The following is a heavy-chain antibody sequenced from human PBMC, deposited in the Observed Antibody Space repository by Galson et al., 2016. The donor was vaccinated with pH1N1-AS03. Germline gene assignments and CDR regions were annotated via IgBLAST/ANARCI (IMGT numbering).Heavy chain of an antibody. Sequence: QSGAEVKKPGESLKISCKTSGYIFTSYWVAWVRHMPGKGLEWMGIIYPGDSDTRYSPSFQGQVTISADRSINTAYLQWSGLMASDTAIYYCARQVRDGYNDYFDYWGQGILVTVSS. J-gene: IGHJ4*02. CDR2: IYPGDSDT. V-gene: IGHV5-51*01. CDR3: ARQVRDGYNDYFDY. CDR1: GYIFTSYW. D-gene: IGHD5-24*01.